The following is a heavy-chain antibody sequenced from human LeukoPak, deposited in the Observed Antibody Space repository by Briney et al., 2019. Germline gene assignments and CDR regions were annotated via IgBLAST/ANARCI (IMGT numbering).Heavy chain of an antibody. J-gene: IGHJ4*02. Sequence: GGSLRLSCAASGFTFSSYNMNWVRQAPGKGLGWVSYISSDSSTIFYADSVKGRFTISRDNANNSLFLQMNSLRDEDTALYYCARDEDAFGGQGTLVTVSS. CDR2: ISSDSSTI. CDR3: ARDEDAF. CDR1: GFTFSSYN. V-gene: IGHV3-48*02.